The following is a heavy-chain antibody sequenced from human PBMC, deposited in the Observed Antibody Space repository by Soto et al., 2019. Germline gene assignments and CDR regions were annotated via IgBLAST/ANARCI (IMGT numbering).Heavy chain of an antibody. D-gene: IGHD1-7*01. CDR1: GGSISSGDYY. V-gene: IGHV4-30-4*01. J-gene: IGHJ4*02. CDR2: IFYSGST. CDR3: AREANWNYELGNYFDY. Sequence: SETLSLTCTVSGGSISSGDYYWSWIRQPPGKGLEWIGYIFYSGSTYYNPSLESRVTISVDTSENQFSLKLRSVTAADTAAYYCAREANWNYELGNYFDYWGQGTLVTVSS.